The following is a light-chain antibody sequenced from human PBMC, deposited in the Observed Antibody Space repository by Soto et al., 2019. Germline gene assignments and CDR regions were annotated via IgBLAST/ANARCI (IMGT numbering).Light chain of an antibody. CDR2: GAS. V-gene: IGKV3D-15*01. CDR3: QQYNNWPPEGIT. J-gene: IGKJ3*01. CDR1: QSVSIN. Sequence: EIVMTQSPATLSVSPGERATLSCRASQSVSINLAWYQQKPGQAPRLLIYGASTRATGIPARFSGSGSGTEFTLTISSLQSEDFAVYYCQQYNNWPPEGITFGPGTKVDIK.